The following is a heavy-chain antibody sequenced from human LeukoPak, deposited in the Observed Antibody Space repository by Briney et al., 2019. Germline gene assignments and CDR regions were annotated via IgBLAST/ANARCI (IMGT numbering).Heavy chain of an antibody. CDR1: GGSISSDY. CDR3: ARLLGWSGPINWFDL. CDR2: VYYSGIT. J-gene: IGHJ5*02. V-gene: IGHV4-59*08. Sequence: PSETLSLTCTVSGGSISSDYWSWIRQPPGKGLEWIGYVYYSGITNYNPSLKSRVTISVGTSKNRFSLKLTSVTAADTAVYYCARLLGWSGPINWFDLWGRGTLVTVSS. D-gene: IGHD3-3*01.